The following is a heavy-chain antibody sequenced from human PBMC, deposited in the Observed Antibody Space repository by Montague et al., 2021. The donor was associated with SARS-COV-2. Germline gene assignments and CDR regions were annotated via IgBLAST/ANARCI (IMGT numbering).Heavy chain of an antibody. V-gene: IGHV6-1*01. J-gene: IGHJ3*02. CDR1: GDSVSSNTAT. CDR2: TYYRSEWYH. D-gene: IGHD2-15*01. Sequence: CAISGDSVSSNTATWNWIRQSPSRGLEWLGRTYYRSEWYHDYAISLKSRTTINPDTSKNQFSLQLSTVAPEDTAVFYCARTTTRMLYPENAFDIWGQGTMVTVSS. CDR3: ARTTTRMLYPENAFDI.